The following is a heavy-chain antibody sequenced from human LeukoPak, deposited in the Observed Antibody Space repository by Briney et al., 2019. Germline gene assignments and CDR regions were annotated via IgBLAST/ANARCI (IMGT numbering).Heavy chain of an antibody. CDR1: GFTFSSYA. CDR3: AKERTSGSYYGY. Sequence: PGGSLRLSCAASGFTFSSYAMHWVRQAPGKGLEWVAVISYDGSNTYYADSVKGRFTISRDNSKNTLYLQMNSLRAEDTAVYYCAKERTSGSYYGYWGQGTLVTVSS. V-gene: IGHV3-30-3*01. J-gene: IGHJ4*02. D-gene: IGHD1-26*01. CDR2: ISYDGSNT.